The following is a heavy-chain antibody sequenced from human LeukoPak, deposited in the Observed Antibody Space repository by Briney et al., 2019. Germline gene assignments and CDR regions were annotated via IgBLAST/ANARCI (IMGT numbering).Heavy chain of an antibody. CDR1: GGSISSYY. V-gene: IGHV4-59*08. CDR3: ARGGDWYDAFDI. D-gene: IGHD3-9*01. Sequence: SETLSLTCTVSGGSISSYYWSWIRQPPGKGLEWIGYIYYSGSTNYNPSLKSRVTISVDTSKNQFSLKLSSVTAADTAVYYCARGGDWYDAFDIWGQGTMVTVSS. CDR2: IYYSGST. J-gene: IGHJ3*02.